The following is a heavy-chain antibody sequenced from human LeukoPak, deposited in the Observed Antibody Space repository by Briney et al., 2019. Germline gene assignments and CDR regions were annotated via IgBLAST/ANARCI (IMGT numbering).Heavy chain of an antibody. Sequence: GGSLRISCAASGFTFSDYYRSWIRQAPGKGLEWVSYISSSGSTIYYADSVKGRFTISRDNAKNSLYLQMNSLRAEDTAVYYCASSARWEILYWGQGTLVTVSS. V-gene: IGHV3-11*01. J-gene: IGHJ4*02. CDR1: GFTFSDYY. CDR3: ASSARWEILY. D-gene: IGHD1-26*01. CDR2: ISSSGSTI.